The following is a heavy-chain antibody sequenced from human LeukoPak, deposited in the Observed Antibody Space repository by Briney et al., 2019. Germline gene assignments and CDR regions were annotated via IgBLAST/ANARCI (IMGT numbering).Heavy chain of an antibody. CDR3: ARQGVRYYYDSPLDY. CDR2: IYYSGST. J-gene: IGHJ4*02. Sequence: PLETLSLTCTVSGGSISSSSYYWGWIRQPPGKGLEWIGSIYYSGSTYYNPSLKSRVTISVDTSKNQFSLKLSSVTAADTAVYYCARQGVRYYYDSPLDYWGQGTLVTVSS. D-gene: IGHD3-22*01. V-gene: IGHV4-39*01. CDR1: GGSISSSSYY.